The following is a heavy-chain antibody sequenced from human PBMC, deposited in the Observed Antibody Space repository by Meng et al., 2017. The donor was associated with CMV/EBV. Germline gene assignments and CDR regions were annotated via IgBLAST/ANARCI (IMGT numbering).Heavy chain of an antibody. CDR2: IYTSGST. CDR3: ARHGDTAMVVGIDY. V-gene: IGHV4-4*07. CDR1: GVSISSYY. Sequence: GQLPGSGGGMVKPSETLSLTCTVSGVSISSYYWSWIRQPAGKGLEWIGRIYTSGSTNYNPSLKSRVTMSVDTSKNQFSLKLSSVTAADTAVYYCARHGDTAMVVGIDYWGQGTLVTVSS. D-gene: IGHD5-18*01. J-gene: IGHJ4*02.